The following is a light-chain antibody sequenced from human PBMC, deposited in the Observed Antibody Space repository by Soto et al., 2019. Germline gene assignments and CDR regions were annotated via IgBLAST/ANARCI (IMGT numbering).Light chain of an antibody. CDR3: MQALQTPLFT. Sequence: DIVMTQSPLYLPVTPGEPASISCRSSQSLLHSDGYNYLDWYLQKPGQSPQLLIYLGSNRASGVPDRFSGSGSGTDFTLKISRVEAEDVGLYYCMQALQTPLFTFGPGTKVDLK. CDR1: QSLLHSDGYNY. J-gene: IGKJ3*01. V-gene: IGKV2-28*01. CDR2: LGS.